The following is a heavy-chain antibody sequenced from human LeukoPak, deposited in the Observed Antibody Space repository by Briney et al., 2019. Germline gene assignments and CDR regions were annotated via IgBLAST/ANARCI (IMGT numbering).Heavy chain of an antibody. D-gene: IGHD1-26*01. J-gene: IGHJ4*02. V-gene: IGHV3-23*01. CDR3: ARVTGAPAY. Sequence: ESVKGRFTISRDKSKDTVYLQMNSLRAEDTAVYYCARVTGAPAYWGQGTLVTVSS.